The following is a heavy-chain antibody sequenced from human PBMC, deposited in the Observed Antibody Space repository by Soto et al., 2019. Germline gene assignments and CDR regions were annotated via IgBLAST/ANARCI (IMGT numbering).Heavy chain of an antibody. Sequence: ASVKVSCKASGDTFTTYYINWVRQATGHGLEWMGWINPNSGNIGYAQRFQGRVTMTRDTAIRTAYMEVSSLRSDDTAVYYCARGRASGSYYLLDYWGQGTLVTVSS. D-gene: IGHD3-10*01. J-gene: IGHJ4*02. CDR2: INPNSGNI. CDR3: ARGRASGSYYLLDY. CDR1: GDTFTTYY. V-gene: IGHV1-8*01.